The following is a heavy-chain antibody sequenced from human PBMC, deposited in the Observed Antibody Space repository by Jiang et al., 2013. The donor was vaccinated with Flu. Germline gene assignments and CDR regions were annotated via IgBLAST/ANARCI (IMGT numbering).Heavy chain of an antibody. V-gene: IGHV1-69*01. CDR3: ARVMLGGDHFNWFDP. D-gene: IGHD2-21*02. Sequence: FQGRVTITADESTSTAYMELSSLRSEDTAVYYCARVMLGGDHFNWFDPWGQGTLVTVSS. J-gene: IGHJ5*02.